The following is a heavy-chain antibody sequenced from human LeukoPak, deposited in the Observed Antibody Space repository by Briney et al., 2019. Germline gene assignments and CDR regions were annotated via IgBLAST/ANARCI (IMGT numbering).Heavy chain of an antibody. CDR1: GGSISTYS. CDR3: ARTLVNYYDSSGYEDVFDI. D-gene: IGHD3-22*01. V-gene: IGHV4-59*01. Sequence: SETLSLTCTVSGGSISTYSWSWIRQPPGKGLEWIGCIYYSGSTNYNPSLKSRVTISVDTSKNQFSLKLSSVTAADTAVYYCARTLVNYYDSSGYEDVFDIWGQGTMVTVSS. J-gene: IGHJ3*02. CDR2: IYYSGST.